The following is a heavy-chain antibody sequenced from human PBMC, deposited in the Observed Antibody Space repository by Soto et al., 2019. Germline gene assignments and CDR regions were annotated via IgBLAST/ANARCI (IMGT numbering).Heavy chain of an antibody. CDR2: VYTSGNS. Sequence: QVQLQESGPGLVKPSETLSLTCTVSGGSISHYSCSWIRQSAGKGLEWIGRVYTSGNSHYNPSLRSRVSISVDKSRNQFSLRVTSVTAADTDLYYCVTETGDNWTYEVYWGQGTPVTVSS. V-gene: IGHV4-4*07. J-gene: IGHJ4*02. CDR1: GGSISHYS. CDR3: VTETGDNWTYEVY. D-gene: IGHD1-7*01.